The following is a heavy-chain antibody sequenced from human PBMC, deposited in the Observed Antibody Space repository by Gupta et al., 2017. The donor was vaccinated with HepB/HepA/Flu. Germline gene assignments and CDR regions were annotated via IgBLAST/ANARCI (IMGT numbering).Heavy chain of an antibody. CDR3: ARAQDSDFPQGVDY. CDR1: GFTFSRHT. V-gene: IGHV3-21*01. CDR2: IGISGSYV. J-gene: IGHJ4*02. D-gene: IGHD4-11*01. Sequence: EVQLVESGGGLVKPGGSLRLSCGAAGFTFSRHTIIWVRQAPGKGLEWVSSIGISGSYVAYADSGKGRFTISRDNAKNSLYLQMNSLRAEDTAIYYCARAQDSDFPQGVDYCGQGTLVTVSS.